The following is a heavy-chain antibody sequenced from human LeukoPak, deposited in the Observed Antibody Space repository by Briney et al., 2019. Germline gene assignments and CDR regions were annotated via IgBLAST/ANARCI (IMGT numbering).Heavy chain of an antibody. CDR3: AKTRITSIVVVPAAADY. CDR1: GFTFSSYA. D-gene: IGHD2-2*01. V-gene: IGHV3-23*01. J-gene: IGHJ4*02. CDR2: ISGSGGST. Sequence: GGSLRLSCAASGFTFSSYAMSWVRQAPGKGLEWVSAISGSGGSTYYADSVKGRFTISRDNSKNTLYLQMNSLRAEDTAVYYCAKTRITSIVVVPAAADYWGQGTLVTVSS.